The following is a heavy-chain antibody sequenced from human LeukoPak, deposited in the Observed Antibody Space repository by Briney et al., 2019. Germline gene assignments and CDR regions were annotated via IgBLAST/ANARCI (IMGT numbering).Heavy chain of an antibody. CDR3: ARRKAATFGMDV. D-gene: IGHD6-13*01. CDR1: GDSVSSNSAT. J-gene: IGHJ6*02. CDR2: TYYRSKWYN. Sequence: SQTLSLTCAISGDSVSSNSATWTWIRQSPSRGLEWLGRTYYRSKWYNDYAVFMKSRITINPDTSKNQFSLQLNSVTPEDTAVYYCARRKAATFGMDVWGQGTTVTVSS. V-gene: IGHV6-1*01.